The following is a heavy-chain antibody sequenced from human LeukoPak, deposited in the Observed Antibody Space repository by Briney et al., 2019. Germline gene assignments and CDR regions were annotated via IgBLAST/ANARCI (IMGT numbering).Heavy chain of an antibody. V-gene: IGHV4-59*08. Sequence: PSETLSLTCTVSGGAISSYYWSWIRQPPEKGLEWIGYIYYSGSTNYNPSLKSRVTISVDTSKNQFSLKLSSVTAADTAVYYCARGKNYYYGMDVWGQGTTVTVSS. CDR3: ARGKNYYYGMDV. CDR2: IYYSGST. J-gene: IGHJ6*02. CDR1: GGAISSYY.